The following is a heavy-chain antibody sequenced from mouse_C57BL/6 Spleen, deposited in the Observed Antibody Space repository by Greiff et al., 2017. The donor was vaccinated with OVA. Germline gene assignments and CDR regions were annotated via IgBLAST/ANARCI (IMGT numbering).Heavy chain of an antibody. CDR1: GYTFTSYW. J-gene: IGHJ2*01. CDR3: AGIYDGYYGYFDY. D-gene: IGHD2-3*01. V-gene: IGHV1-52*01. CDR2: IDPSDSEA. Sequence: VQLQQPGAELVRPGSSVKLSCKASGYTFTSYWMHWVKQRPIQGLEWIGNIDPSDSEAHYNQKFKDKATLTVDKSSSTAYMQLSSLTSEDSAVYYCAGIYDGYYGYFDYWGQGTTLTVSS.